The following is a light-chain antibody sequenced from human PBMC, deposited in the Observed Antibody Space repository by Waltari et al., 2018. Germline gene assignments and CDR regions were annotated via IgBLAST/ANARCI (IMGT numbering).Light chain of an antibody. J-gene: IGLJ3*02. CDR1: SGSVSAAHY. CDR3: ALSMGSGIWV. Sequence: QTVVTQEPSLSVSPGGTVTPTCGLSSGSVSAAHYPYWFQQAPGQAPRTLTFDTTTRSSGVPDRFSGSILDNKAALTITGAQAEDECDYYCALSMGSGIWVFGGGTKLTVL. V-gene: IGLV8-61*01. CDR2: DTT.